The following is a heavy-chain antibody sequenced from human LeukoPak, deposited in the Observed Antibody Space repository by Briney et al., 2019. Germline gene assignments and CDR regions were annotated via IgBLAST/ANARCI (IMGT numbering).Heavy chain of an antibody. D-gene: IGHD3-22*01. V-gene: IGHV1-69*13. CDR2: IIPIFGTA. Sequence: SVKVSCKASGGTFSSYAISWVRQAPGQGLEWMGGIIPIFGTANYAQKFQGRVTITADESASTAYMELSSLRSEDTAVYYCARAPNYYDSSGYYYFFDYWGQGTLVTVSS. CDR3: ARAPNYYDSSGYYYFFDY. CDR1: GGTFSSYA. J-gene: IGHJ4*02.